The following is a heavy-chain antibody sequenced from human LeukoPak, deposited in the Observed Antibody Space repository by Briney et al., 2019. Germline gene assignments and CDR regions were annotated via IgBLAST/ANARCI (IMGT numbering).Heavy chain of an antibody. Sequence: PGMSLRLYCAASGFTFSSYAMHWVRQAPGQGLEGVAVISYDGSNKYYADSVKGRFTISRDNSKNTLYLQMNSLRADDRAVYYCARGTLYYGSESYDYWGQGTLVAVSS. J-gene: IGHJ4*02. CDR3: ARGTLYYGSESYDY. CDR2: ISYDGSNK. D-gene: IGHD3-10*01. CDR1: GFTFSSYA. V-gene: IGHV3-30*04.